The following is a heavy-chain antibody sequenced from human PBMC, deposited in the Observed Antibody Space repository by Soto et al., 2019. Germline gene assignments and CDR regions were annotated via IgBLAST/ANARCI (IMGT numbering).Heavy chain of an antibody. CDR2: ISAYNGKT. CDR3: ARVDYGDFRYDY. CDR1: GGTFSSYT. Sequence: PSVKVSCKASGGTFSSYTISWVRQAPGQGLEWMGRISAYNGKTKYAKKLQGRVTITTDTSTSTAYMELRSLRSDDTAVYYCARVDYGDFRYDYWGQGTLVTVSS. J-gene: IGHJ4*02. D-gene: IGHD4-17*01. V-gene: IGHV1-18*01.